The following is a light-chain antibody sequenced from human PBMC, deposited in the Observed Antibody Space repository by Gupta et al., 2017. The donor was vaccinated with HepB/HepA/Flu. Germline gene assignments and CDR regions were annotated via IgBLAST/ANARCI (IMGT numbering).Light chain of an antibody. V-gene: IGKV1-6*01. CDR2: AAS. CDR3: QQENNSPIT. CDR1: QGIRND. J-gene: IGKJ2*01. Sequence: AIKMTQSPSSMYPSVVDRVTITCLASQGIRNDLGWYQQKPGNAPKLLIYAASRVKSGVPSRFSGSGSGTDFTLTISSRQPEDFANYYCQQENNSPITFGQGTKVEIK.